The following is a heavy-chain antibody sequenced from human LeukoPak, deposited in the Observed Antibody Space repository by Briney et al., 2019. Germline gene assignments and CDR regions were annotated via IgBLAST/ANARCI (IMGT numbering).Heavy chain of an antibody. D-gene: IGHD2-8*01. CDR3: AKDQVLRYSYYGMDV. V-gene: IGHV3-23*01. Sequence: GGSLRLSCAASGYTFNIYAMLWFRQAPGKGLEWVSAISGNGGSTYYADSVKGRFTISRDNSKNTLYLQMNSLRAEDTVVYYCAKDQVLRYSYYGMDVWGQGTTVTVSS. J-gene: IGHJ6*02. CDR2: ISGNGGST. CDR1: GYTFNIYA.